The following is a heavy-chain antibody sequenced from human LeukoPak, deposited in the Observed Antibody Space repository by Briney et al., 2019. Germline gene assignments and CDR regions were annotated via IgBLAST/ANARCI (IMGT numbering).Heavy chain of an antibody. CDR3: AKDPHYYGSGSYYSGDY. J-gene: IGHJ4*02. D-gene: IGHD3-10*01. CDR1: GVTFSSYA. CDR2: ISGSGGST. Sequence: GGSLRLSCAASGVTFSSYAMSWVRQAPGKGLEWVSAISGSGGSTCYADSVKGRFTISRDNSKNTLYLQMNSLRAEDTAVYYCAKDPHYYGSGSYYSGDYWGQGTLVTVSS. V-gene: IGHV3-23*01.